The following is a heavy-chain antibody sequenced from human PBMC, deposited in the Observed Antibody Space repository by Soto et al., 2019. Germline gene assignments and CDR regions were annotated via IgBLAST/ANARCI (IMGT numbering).Heavy chain of an antibody. J-gene: IGHJ4*02. V-gene: IGHV4-59*01. CDR2: IYYSGST. Sequence: SETLSLTCTVSGGSISSYYWSWIRQPPGKGLEWIGYIYYSGSTNYNPSLKNRVTTSVDTSKNQFSLKLSSVTAADTAVYYCARGDSSGYYHSDYWGQGTLVTVSS. CDR1: GGSISSYY. D-gene: IGHD3-22*01. CDR3: ARGDSSGYYHSDY.